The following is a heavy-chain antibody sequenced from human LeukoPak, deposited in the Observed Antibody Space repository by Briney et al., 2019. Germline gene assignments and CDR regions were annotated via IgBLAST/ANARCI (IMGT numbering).Heavy chain of an antibody. CDR3: ARGRRFTVIRGVTTYYFDF. Sequence: PAASVTVSCKASGYTFMSNDINWVRQATGQGLEWMGWMNPNSGDTGYAQKFQGRVTMTGNTSISTAYMELSSLRFEDTAVYYCARGRRFTVIRGVTTYYFDFWGQGTLDTVSS. J-gene: IGHJ4*02. V-gene: IGHV1-8*01. D-gene: IGHD3-10*01. CDR1: GYTFMSND. CDR2: MNPNSGDT.